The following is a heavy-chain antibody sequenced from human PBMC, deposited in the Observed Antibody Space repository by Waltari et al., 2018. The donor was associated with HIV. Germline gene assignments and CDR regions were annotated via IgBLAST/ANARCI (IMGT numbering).Heavy chain of an antibody. CDR1: GGSLSGYS. D-gene: IGHD2-15*01. V-gene: IGHV4-34*12. J-gene: IGHJ6*02. Sequence: VQLQQWGAGRLEPSETLSVTCGVYGGSLSGYSWSWLRQSHGKGLEWLVENILSGGHDSYPTMKRLGTISLDRSRKPFSQKLTPVNAAETAGYYCARPMSNPAATQKGGMDVRGLGTTVTVSS. CDR3: ARPMSNPAATQKGGMDV. CDR2: NILSGGH.